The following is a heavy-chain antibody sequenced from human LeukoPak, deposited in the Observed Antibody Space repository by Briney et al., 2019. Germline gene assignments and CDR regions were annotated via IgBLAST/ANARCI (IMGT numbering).Heavy chain of an antibody. Sequence: GASVKVSCKTSGGTFSNYTISWVRQAPGQGLEWMGGIIPIFGTANYAQKFQGKVTITADKSTSTAYMELSSLRSEDTAVYHCARTYCGGDCYSSRGWFDTWGQGTLVTVSS. V-gene: IGHV1-69*06. J-gene: IGHJ5*02. D-gene: IGHD2-21*02. CDR2: IIPIFGTA. CDR3: ARTYCGGDCYSSRGWFDT. CDR1: GGTFSNYT.